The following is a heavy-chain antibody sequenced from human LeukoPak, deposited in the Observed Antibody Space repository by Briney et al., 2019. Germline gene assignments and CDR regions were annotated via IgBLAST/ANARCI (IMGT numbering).Heavy chain of an antibody. Sequence: GRSLRLSCAASGFTFSSYSMNWVRQAPGKGLEWVSSISSSSSYIYYADSVKGRFTISRDNAKNSLYLQMNSLRAEDTAVYYCARETPTRYYYDSSGYLYYFDYWGQGTLVTVSS. CDR3: ARETPTRYYYDSSGYLYYFDY. V-gene: IGHV3-21*01. J-gene: IGHJ4*02. CDR2: ISSSSSYI. CDR1: GFTFSSYS. D-gene: IGHD3-22*01.